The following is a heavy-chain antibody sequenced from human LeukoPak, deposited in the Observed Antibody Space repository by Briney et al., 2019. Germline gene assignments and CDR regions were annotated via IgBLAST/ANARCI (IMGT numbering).Heavy chain of an antibody. CDR2: ISGTI. J-gene: IGHJ3*02. Sequence: GGSLRLSCGVSGFSLRSYAMNWVRQAPGKGLEWVSSISGTIHYADSLKGRFTISRDNTKNSLYLQMNSLRAEDTAVYYCARERGIAVASGAFDIWGQGTMVTVSS. CDR1: GFSLRSYA. D-gene: IGHD6-19*01. CDR3: ARERGIAVASGAFDI. V-gene: IGHV3-48*04.